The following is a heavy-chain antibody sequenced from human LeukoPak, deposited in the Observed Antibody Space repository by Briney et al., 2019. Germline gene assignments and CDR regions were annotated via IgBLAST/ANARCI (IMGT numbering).Heavy chain of an antibody. CDR3: AKPYYYDSSGYPSTRGYFDY. CDR2: ISGSGGST. D-gene: IGHD3-22*01. J-gene: IGHJ4*02. V-gene: IGHV3-23*01. CDR1: GVSISSGNW. Sequence: PSETLSLTCAVYGVSISSGNWWTWVRQPPGKGLEWVSAISGSGGSTYYADSVTGRFTISRDNSKNTLYLQMNSLRAEDTAVYYCAKPYYYDSSGYPSTRGYFDYWGQGTLVTVSS.